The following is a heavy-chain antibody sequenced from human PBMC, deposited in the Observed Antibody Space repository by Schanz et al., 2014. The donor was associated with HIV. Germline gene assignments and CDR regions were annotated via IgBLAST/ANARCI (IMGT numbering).Heavy chain of an antibody. CDR1: GFTFSSYG. J-gene: IGHJ5*01. CDR2: ITNSGNRM. CDR3: ARDKSNLGMDS. Sequence: VRLVESGGGVVRPGRSLRLSCAASGFTFSSYGMHWVRQAPGKGLEWISYITNSGNRMNYADSVKGRFTTSRDNAKNSLYLQMNTLRADDTAVYYCARDKSNLGMDSWGQGTLVTVSS. V-gene: IGHV3-48*04.